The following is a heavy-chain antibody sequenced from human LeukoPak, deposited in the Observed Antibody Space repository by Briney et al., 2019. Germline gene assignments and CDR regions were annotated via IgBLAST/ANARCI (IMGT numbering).Heavy chain of an antibody. CDR1: GFAFSSYA. J-gene: IGHJ4*02. CDR2: ISYDGSNK. Sequence: PGRSLRLSCAASGFAFSSYAMHWVRQAPGKGLEWVAVISYDGSNKYYADSVKGRFTISRDNSKNTLYLQMNSLRAEDTAVYYCARTTTVTPFDYWGQGTLVTVSS. CDR3: ARTTTVTPFDY. D-gene: IGHD4-17*01. V-gene: IGHV3-30-3*01.